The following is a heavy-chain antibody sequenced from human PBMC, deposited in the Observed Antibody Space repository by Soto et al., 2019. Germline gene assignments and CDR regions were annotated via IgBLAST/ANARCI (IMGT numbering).Heavy chain of an antibody. CDR3: ANGTGTFDS. D-gene: IGHD1-1*01. CDR1: GFTFSSYA. V-gene: IGHV3-23*01. J-gene: IGHJ4*02. CDR2: ISGNGVST. Sequence: PGGSLRLSCAASGFTFSSYAMSWVRQAPGKGLQWVSTISGNGVSTYYVDSVKGRFTISRDNSKKTLYLQMNSLRAEDTAVYYCANGTGTFDSWGQGALVTVSS.